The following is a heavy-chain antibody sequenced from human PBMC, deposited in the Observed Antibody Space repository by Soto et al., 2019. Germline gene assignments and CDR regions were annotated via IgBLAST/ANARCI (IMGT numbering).Heavy chain of an antibody. CDR3: GNQGYCRGGTCLFRPWYFDL. J-gene: IGHJ2*01. Sequence: GGSLKPSFATPRFPFCSDAMTWVPPAPGKGLEWVSAISDSADSTYYADSVRGRFTVSRDNSKNTLYLQMNSLRAEDTAVYYCGNQGYCRGGTCLFRPWYFDLWGRGTLVTVSS. D-gene: IGHD2-15*01. CDR2: ISDSADST. V-gene: IGHV3-23*01. CDR1: RFPFCSDA.